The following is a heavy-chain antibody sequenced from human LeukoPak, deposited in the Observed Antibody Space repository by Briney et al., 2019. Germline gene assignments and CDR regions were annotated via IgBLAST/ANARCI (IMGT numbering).Heavy chain of an antibody. J-gene: IGHJ4*02. CDR3: ARLGVATPFDY. Sequence: SETLSLTCTVSGGSISSSSYYWGWIRQPPGKGLEWIGSIYYSGSTYFNPSLKSRVAISGDTSKNQFSLKLSSVTAADTAVYYCARLGVATPFDYWGQGTLVTVSS. V-gene: IGHV4-39*01. CDR1: GGSISSSSYY. CDR2: IYYSGST. D-gene: IGHD5-12*01.